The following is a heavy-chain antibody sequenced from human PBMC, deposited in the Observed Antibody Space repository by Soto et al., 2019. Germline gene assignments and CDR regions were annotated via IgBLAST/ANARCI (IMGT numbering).Heavy chain of an antibody. CDR3: ARDPRPLWYFAY. CDR2: INPNSGET. J-gene: IGHJ4*01. D-gene: IGHD6-6*01. V-gene: IGHV1-2*06. CDR1: GYIFIDYY. Sequence: QVQLVQSGADVKRPGASVKVSCKASGYIFIDYYIHWLRQAPGQGLEWVGRINPNSGETRYAETFLARVTMTRDTSNNTLYMELSRLRSDDTAVYYCARDPRPLWYFAYWGHGTRVTVSS.